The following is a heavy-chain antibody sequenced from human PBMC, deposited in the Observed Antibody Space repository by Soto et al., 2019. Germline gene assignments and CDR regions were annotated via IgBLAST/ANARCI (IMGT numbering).Heavy chain of an antibody. D-gene: IGHD3-16*01. CDR2: VYYSGTT. Sequence: QLQLQESGPGLVKPSETLSLTCTVSGGSISSSSHYWGWIRQPPGKWLEWIGSVYYSGTTYYNPSLRSRVTIPVDASKNQFSLRLSSVTAADTAVYYCARQLKSRSFSSFDIWGQGTMVTVSS. V-gene: IGHV4-39*01. CDR3: ARQLKSRSFSSFDI. CDR1: GGSISSSSHY. J-gene: IGHJ3*02.